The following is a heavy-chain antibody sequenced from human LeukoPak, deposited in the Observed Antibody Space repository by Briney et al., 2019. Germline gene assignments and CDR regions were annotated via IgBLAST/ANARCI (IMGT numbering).Heavy chain of an antibody. D-gene: IGHD6-13*01. Sequence: SVKVSCKASGGTFSSYAISWVRQAPGQGFEWMGGIIPIFGTANYAQKFQGRVTITADESTSTAYMELSSLRSEDTAVYYCASESSSWDDFDYWGQGTLVTVSS. J-gene: IGHJ4*02. CDR2: IIPIFGTA. CDR3: ASESSSWDDFDY. CDR1: GGTFSSYA. V-gene: IGHV1-69*01.